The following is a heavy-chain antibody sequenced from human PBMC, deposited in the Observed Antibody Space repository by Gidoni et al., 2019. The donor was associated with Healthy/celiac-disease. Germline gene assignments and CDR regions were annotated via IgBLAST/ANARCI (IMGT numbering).Heavy chain of an antibody. V-gene: IGHV1-18*01. Sequence: QVQLVQSGAEVKKPGASVTVSCKASGYTFTSYGISWVRQAPGQGLEWMGWISAYNGNTNYAQKLQGRVTMTTDTSTSTAYMELRSLRSDDTAVYYCARDRGIVVVVAGLREGMDVWGQGTTVTVSS. CDR1: GYTFTSYG. CDR3: ARDRGIVVVVAGLREGMDV. D-gene: IGHD2-15*01. CDR2: ISAYNGNT. J-gene: IGHJ6*02.